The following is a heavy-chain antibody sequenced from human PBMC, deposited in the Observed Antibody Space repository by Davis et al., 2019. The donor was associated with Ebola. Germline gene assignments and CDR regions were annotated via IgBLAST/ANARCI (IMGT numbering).Heavy chain of an antibody. V-gene: IGHV3-23*01. CDR2: ISGSGGST. J-gene: IGHJ5*02. Sequence: GESLKISCAASGFTFSSYSMNWVRQAPGKGLEWVSAISGSGGSTYYADSVKGRFTISRDNSKNTLYLQMNSLRAEDTAVYYCAKGYCSSTSCFPELDPWGQGTLVTVSS. CDR3: AKGYCSSTSCFPELDP. CDR1: GFTFSSYS. D-gene: IGHD2-2*01.